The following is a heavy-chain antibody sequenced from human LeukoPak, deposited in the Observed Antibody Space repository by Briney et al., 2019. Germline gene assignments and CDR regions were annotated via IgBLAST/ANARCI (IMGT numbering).Heavy chain of an antibody. Sequence: PGGSLRLSCAASGFTFSSYGMSWVRQAPGKGLEWVSAISGSGGSTYYADSVKGRFTISRDNSKNTLYLQMNSLRAEDTTVYYCARDLGTTGTFDYWGQGTLVTVSS. CDR2: ISGSGGST. J-gene: IGHJ4*02. V-gene: IGHV3-23*01. D-gene: IGHD4-17*01. CDR1: GFTFSSYG. CDR3: ARDLGTTGTFDY.